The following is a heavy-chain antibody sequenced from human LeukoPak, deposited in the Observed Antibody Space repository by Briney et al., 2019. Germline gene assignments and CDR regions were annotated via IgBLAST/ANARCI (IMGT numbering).Heavy chain of an antibody. CDR1: GYSITRGSY. CDR3: ARVHVNSGYYFGDAFDI. D-gene: IGHD3-22*01. J-gene: IGHJ3*02. Sequence: SETLSLTCTVSGYSITRGSYWGWIRQPPGKGLEWIANIYHSGSTYYNPSPKSRVTISVDTSKNQFSLKLSSVTAADTAIYYCARVHVNSGYYFGDAFDIWGQGTMVTVSS. V-gene: IGHV4-38-2*02. CDR2: IYHSGST.